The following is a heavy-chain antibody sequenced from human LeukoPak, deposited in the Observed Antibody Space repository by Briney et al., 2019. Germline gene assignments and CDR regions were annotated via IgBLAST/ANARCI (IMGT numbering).Heavy chain of an antibody. V-gene: IGHV4-61*01. J-gene: IGHJ4*02. Sequence: PSETLSLTCTVSGGSFSSGSYYWSWIRQPPGKGLEWIGYIYYSGSTNYNPSLKSRVTISVDTSKNQFSLKLSSVTAADTAVYYCARGSRGYSYGWGQGTLVTVSS. D-gene: IGHD5-18*01. CDR1: GGSFSSGSYY. CDR2: IYYSGST. CDR3: ARGSRGYSYG.